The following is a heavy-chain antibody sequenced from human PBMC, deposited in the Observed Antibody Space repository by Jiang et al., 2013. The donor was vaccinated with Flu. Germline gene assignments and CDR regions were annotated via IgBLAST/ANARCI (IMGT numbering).Heavy chain of an antibody. J-gene: IGHJ4*02. CDR1: GGTFSSYA. CDR3: ASSHRRITGTTRLDY. Sequence: SSVKVSCKASGGTFSSYAISWVRQAPGQGLEWMGGIIPIFGTANYAQKFQGRVTITADKSTSTAYMELSSLRSEDTAVYYCASSHRRITGTTRLDYWGQGTLVTVSS. V-gene: IGHV1-69*06. D-gene: IGHD1-7*01. CDR2: IIPIFGTA.